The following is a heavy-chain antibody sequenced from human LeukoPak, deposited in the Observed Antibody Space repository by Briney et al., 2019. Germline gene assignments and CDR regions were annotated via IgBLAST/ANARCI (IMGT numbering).Heavy chain of an antibody. J-gene: IGHJ4*02. CDR2: IYPGDSDT. V-gene: IGHV5-51*01. CDR1: GYSFTSYW. D-gene: IGHD6-13*01. Sequence: GESLKISCKGSGYSFTSYWVGWVRQMPGKGLEWMGIIYPGDSDTRYSPSFRGQVTISADESISTAYLQWSSLKASDTAMYYCARQAYSSSWTGPLFDCWAQGTLVTVSS. CDR3: ARQAYSSSWTGPLFDC.